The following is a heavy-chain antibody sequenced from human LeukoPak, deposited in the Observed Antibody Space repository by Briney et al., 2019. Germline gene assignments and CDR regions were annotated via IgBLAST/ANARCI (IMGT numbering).Heavy chain of an antibody. CDR3: ARKAVTGYYYYGMDV. V-gene: IGHV4-31*03. D-gene: IGHD1-14*01. CDR1: GGSISSGGYY. Sequence: SETLSLTCTVSGGSISSGGYYWSWIRQHPGKGLEWIGYIYYSGSTYYNPSLKSRVTISVDTSKNRFSLKLSSVTAADTAVYYCARKAVTGYYYYGMDVWGQGTTVTVSS. CDR2: IYYSGST. J-gene: IGHJ6*02.